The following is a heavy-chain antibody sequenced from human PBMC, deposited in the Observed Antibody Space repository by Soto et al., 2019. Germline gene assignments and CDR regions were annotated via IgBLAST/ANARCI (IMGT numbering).Heavy chain of an antibody. Sequence: GASVKVSCKASGGTFSSYAISWVRQAPGQGLEWMGGIIPIFGTANYAQKFQGRVTITADESTSTAYMELSSLRSEDSAVYYCARSPITMVPIFDYWGQGTLVTVSS. CDR3: ARSPITMVPIFDY. CDR2: IIPIFGTA. V-gene: IGHV1-69*13. J-gene: IGHJ4*02. D-gene: IGHD3-10*01. CDR1: GGTFSSYA.